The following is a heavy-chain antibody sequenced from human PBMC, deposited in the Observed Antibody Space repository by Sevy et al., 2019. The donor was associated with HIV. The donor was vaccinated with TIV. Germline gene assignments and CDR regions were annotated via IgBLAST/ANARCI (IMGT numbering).Heavy chain of an antibody. CDR1: GGSITSLY. Sequence: SETLSLTCTVSGGSITSLYWNWIRQPPGKGLEWIANIYYNGHINYNPSLKSRVTLSLDTSKNQFSLRLSSGTAAGTAMYYCAGENAWGRGYSWGQGTLVTVSS. CDR3: AGENAWGRGYS. J-gene: IGHJ4*02. CDR2: IYYNGHI. V-gene: IGHV4-59*08. D-gene: IGHD1-26*01.